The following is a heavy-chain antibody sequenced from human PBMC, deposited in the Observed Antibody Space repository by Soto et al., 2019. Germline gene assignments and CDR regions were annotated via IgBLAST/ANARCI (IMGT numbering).Heavy chain of an antibody. J-gene: IGHJ4*02. CDR3: ARGTRVIHAESDFDY. CDR1: GYTCSTYW. D-gene: IGHD4-4*01. V-gene: IGHV3-74*01. Sequence: EVQLVESGGGLVQPGGSLRLSCAASGYTCSTYWMHWVRQAPGKGLVWVSRTNTDGSSTTYADSVEGRFTISRDNAKNTLYLQMSSLRAEDTAVYYCARGTRVIHAESDFDYWGQGTLVPVSS. CDR2: TNTDGSST.